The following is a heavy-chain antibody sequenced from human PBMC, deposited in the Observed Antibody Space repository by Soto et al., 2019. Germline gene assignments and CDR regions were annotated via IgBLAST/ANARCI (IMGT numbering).Heavy chain of an antibody. CDR1: GFTFSSYA. Sequence: GGSLRLSCAASGFTFSSYAMSWVRQAPGKGLEWVSAIVGSGGNTNYADSVRGRFAISRDNSKNTLSLQMNSLRAEDTAVYYCAKYHGAYYFYNSMDVWGKGTTVTVSS. CDR3: AKYHGAYYFYNSMDV. V-gene: IGHV3-23*01. D-gene: IGHD2-2*01. CDR2: IVGSGGNT. J-gene: IGHJ6*03.